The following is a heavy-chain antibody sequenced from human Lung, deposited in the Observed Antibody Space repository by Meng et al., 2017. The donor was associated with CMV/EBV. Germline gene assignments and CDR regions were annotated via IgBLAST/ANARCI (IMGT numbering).Heavy chain of an antibody. CDR1: GGSFSGYY. D-gene: IGHD1-26*01. CDR2: INHSGST. V-gene: IGHV4-34*01. Sequence: SXAVYGGSFSGYYWSWIRQPPGKGLEWIGEINHSGSTNYNPSLKSRVTISVDTSKNQFSLKLSSVTAADTAVYYCARAPIVGATRAWFYYGMDVWGQGXTVTVSS. CDR3: ARAPIVGATRAWFYYGMDV. J-gene: IGHJ6*02.